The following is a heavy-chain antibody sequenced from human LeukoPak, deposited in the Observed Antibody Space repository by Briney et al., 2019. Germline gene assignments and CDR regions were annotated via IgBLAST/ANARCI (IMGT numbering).Heavy chain of an antibody. CDR2: ISSSGSTI. Sequence: GGSLRLSCAASGFTFSSYEMNWVRQAPGKGLEWVSYISSSGSTIYYADSVKGRFTISRDNAKNSLYLQMNSLRAEDTAVYYCAKNPYSSSFRYFDYWGQGTLVTVSS. CDR1: GFTFSSYE. V-gene: IGHV3-48*03. CDR3: AKNPYSSSFRYFDY. D-gene: IGHD6-6*01. J-gene: IGHJ4*02.